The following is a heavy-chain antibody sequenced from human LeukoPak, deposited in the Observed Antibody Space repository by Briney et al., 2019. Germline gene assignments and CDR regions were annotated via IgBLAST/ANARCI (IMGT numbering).Heavy chain of an antibody. J-gene: IGHJ4*02. D-gene: IGHD6-13*01. V-gene: IGHV3-23*01. CDR3: AKRAAVGTKSLYYFEY. Sequence: PGGSLRLACAASGFTFSSYGMSWVRQAPGKGLEWVSTIRSDGGSAYYADSVKGRFTISRDNSKNTLYLQMNSLRGDDTAVYYCAKRAAVGTKSLYYFEYWGQGTLVTVSS. CDR2: IRSDGGSA. CDR1: GFTFSSYG.